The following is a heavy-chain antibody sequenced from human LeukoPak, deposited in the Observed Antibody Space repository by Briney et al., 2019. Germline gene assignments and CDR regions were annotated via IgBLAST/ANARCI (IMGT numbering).Heavy chain of an antibody. Sequence: SETPSLTCAVYGGSFSGYYWGWIRQPPGKGLEWIGEINHSGSTNYNPSLKSRVTISVDTSKNQFSLKLSSVTAADTAVYYCARGWYSSSWYYWGQGTLVTVSS. CDR3: ARGWYSSSWYY. V-gene: IGHV4-34*01. CDR2: INHSGST. J-gene: IGHJ4*02. CDR1: GGSFSGYY. D-gene: IGHD6-13*01.